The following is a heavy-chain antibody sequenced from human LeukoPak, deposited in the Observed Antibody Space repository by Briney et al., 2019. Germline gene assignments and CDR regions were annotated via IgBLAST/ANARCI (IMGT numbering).Heavy chain of an antibody. D-gene: IGHD6-6*01. CDR3: ARVQLVDYYYYSYMDV. Sequence: GGSLRLSCVASGFILSTSEMNWVRQAPGKGLEWVSFIASDGTIYYADSVKGRFTLSRDNAKNSLYLQMNSLRAEDTALYYCARVQLVDYYYYSYMDVWGKGTTVTVSS. CDR2: IASDGTI. V-gene: IGHV3-69-1*01. J-gene: IGHJ6*03. CDR1: GFILSTSE.